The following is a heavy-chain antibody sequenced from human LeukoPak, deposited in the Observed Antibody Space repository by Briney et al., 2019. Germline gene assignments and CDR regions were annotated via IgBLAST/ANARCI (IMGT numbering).Heavy chain of an antibody. CDR1: DFIFITYA. CDR3: ARDSSMLRGPLVIYYFDF. V-gene: IGHV3-23*01. CDR2: ISGGGDAT. D-gene: IGHD3-10*01. Sequence: GGSLRLSCAASDFIFITYAMSWVRQAPGKGLEWVSTISGGGDATYYADSVKGRFTISRDNSKNTLYLQMNSLRVEDTAVYYCARDSSMLRGPLVIYYFDFWGQGTLVTVSS. J-gene: IGHJ4*02.